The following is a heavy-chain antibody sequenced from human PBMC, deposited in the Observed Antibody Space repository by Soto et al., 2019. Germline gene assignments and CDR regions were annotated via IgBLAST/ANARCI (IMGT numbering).Heavy chain of an antibody. CDR3: ARHASIAARTGYYYYGMDV. CDR1: GYSFTSYW. Sequence: PGESLKISCKGSGYSFTSYWISWVRQMPGKGLEWMGRIDPSDSYTNYSPSFQGHVTISADKSISTAYLQWSSLKASDTAMYYCARHASIAARTGYYYYGMDVWGQGTTVTVSS. CDR2: IDPSDSYT. V-gene: IGHV5-10-1*01. J-gene: IGHJ6*02. D-gene: IGHD6-6*01.